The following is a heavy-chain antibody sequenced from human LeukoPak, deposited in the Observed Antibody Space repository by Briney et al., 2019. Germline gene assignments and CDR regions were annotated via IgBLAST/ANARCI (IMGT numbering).Heavy chain of an antibody. CDR1: SCSITSSTW. CDR3: ALGYNDIWEL. V-gene: IGHV4-4*02. Sequence: SGTLSLTCAVSSCSITSSTWWDWVRQPAGKGLEWIGEINHSGSTHYTPSLRSRVTISVDTSDNKFSLKMISVTAADAAVYYCALGYNDIWELWGRGTLVTVSS. D-gene: IGHD5-24*01. CDR2: INHSGST. J-gene: IGHJ4*02.